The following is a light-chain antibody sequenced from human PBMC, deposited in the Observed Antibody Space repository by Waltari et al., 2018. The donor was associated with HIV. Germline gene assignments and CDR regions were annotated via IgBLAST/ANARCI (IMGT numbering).Light chain of an antibody. CDR2: NDD. CDR1: GPNLRSNY. Sequence: QSVLAQPPSVSGAPGQRVTISCSGSGPNLRSNYVNWYQQLPVTAPRVLIYNDDQRPSGVPARFSGSKAGTTASLAISGLQSEDEADYYCAAWDDTLKVYVFGTGTKVTVL. J-gene: IGLJ1*01. V-gene: IGLV1-44*01. CDR3: AAWDDTLKVYV.